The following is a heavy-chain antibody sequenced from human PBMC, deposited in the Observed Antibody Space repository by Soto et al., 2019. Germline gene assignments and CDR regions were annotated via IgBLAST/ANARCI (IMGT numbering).Heavy chain of an antibody. CDR2: INPSGDT. CDR1: GDTFTSYY. J-gene: IGHJ4*02. V-gene: IGHV1-46*01. D-gene: IGHD2-15*01. Sequence: QVQLVQSGAEVKKPGASVKISCKASGDTFTSYYMHWVRQAPGQGLEGMGTINPSGDTSYAQKFQGRVTMTRDTSTGTVYMELSSLRSEDTAVYYCARVYCSGGGCYGIDYWGQGTLVTVSS. CDR3: ARVYCSGGGCYGIDY.